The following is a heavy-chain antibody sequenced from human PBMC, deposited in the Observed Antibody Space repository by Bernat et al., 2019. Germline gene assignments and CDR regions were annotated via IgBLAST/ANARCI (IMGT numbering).Heavy chain of an antibody. CDR3: ARGYGYTWGNDDY. Sequence: VQLQQWGAGLLKPSETLSLTCAVYGGSFSGYYWSWIRQPPGKGLEWIGEINHSGSTNYNPSLKSRVTISVDTSKSQFSLELRSVTAADTAVYYCARGYGYTWGNDDYWGQGTLVTVSS. D-gene: IGHD5-24*01. CDR2: INHSGST. J-gene: IGHJ4*02. V-gene: IGHV4-34*01. CDR1: GGSFSGYY.